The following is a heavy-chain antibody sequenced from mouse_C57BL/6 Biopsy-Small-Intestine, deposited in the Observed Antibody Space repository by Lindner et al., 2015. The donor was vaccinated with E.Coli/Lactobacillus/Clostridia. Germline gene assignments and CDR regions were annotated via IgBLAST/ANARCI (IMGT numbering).Heavy chain of an antibody. D-gene: IGHD2-4*01. V-gene: IGHV10-3*01. Sequence: VQLQESGGGLVQPKGSLKLSCAASGFTFNIYVMHWVRQAPGKGLEWVARIRSKSSNYATYYADSVKDRFTISRDDSQNMLYLQMNNLKTEDTAMYYCVRDRDYFTYWGQGTLVTVSA. CDR2: IRSKSSNYAT. CDR3: VRDRDYFTY. J-gene: IGHJ3*01. CDR1: GFTFNIYV.